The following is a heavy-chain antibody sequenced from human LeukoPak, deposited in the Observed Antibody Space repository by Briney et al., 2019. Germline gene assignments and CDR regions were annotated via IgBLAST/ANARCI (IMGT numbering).Heavy chain of an antibody. J-gene: IGHJ4*02. CDR1: GFTFSDYY. CDR2: ISSSSSTI. CDR3: APRGGGYDSFLDY. Sequence: GGSLRLSCAASGFTFSDYYMSWIRQAPGKGLEWVSYISSSSSTIYYADSVKGRFTISRDNAKNSLYLQMNSLRDEDTAVYYCAPRGGGYDSFLDYWGQGTLVTVSS. D-gene: IGHD5-12*01. V-gene: IGHV3-11*04.